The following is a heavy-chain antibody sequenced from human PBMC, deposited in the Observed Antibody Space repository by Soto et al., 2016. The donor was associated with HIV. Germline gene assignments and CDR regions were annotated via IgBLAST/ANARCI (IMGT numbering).Heavy chain of an antibody. CDR1: GFSFRSCA. CDR3: AKDLHDYSANDY. V-gene: IGHV3-23*01. D-gene: IGHD3-16*01. Sequence: EVQLLESGGGLVQPGGSLTLSCAASGFSFRSCAMNWFRQAPGKGLEWVSGIAHSGNSAHYADSVKGRFTISRDNSRNTLSLQMNTLRGEDTAIYFCAKDLHDYSANDYWGQGTPGHRLL. J-gene: IGHJ4*02. CDR2: IAHSGNSA.